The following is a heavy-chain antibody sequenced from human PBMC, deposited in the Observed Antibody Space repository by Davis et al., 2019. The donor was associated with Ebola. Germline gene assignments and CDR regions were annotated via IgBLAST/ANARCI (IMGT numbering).Heavy chain of an antibody. CDR2: IYYSGIT. CDR1: GGSIISSSSY. D-gene: IGHD1-1*01. V-gene: IGHV4-39*07. CDR3: ARASWLGTGAYE. Sequence: SETLSLTCTVSGGSIISSSSYWGWIRQPPRKGLEWIGSIYYSGITYYNPSLKSRVTISVDTSKNQFSLKLSSVTAADTAVYYCARASWLGTGAYEWGQGTLVTVSS. J-gene: IGHJ4*02.